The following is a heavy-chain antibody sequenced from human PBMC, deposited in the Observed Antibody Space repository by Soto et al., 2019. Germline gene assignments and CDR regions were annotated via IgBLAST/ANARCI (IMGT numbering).Heavy chain of an antibody. CDR2: ISDSGST. CDR3: AKVWTEKGYCTSTSCLYYFAY. CDR1: ERNCIDHG. Sequence: GRSMRVSWKAAERNCIDHGRSWVRKNTGRGLEWVSTISDSGSTYYTDSVKGRFTISRDNSKNTLYLQMNSLRAEDTAVYYCAKVWTEKGYCTSTSCLYYFAYWGQGTLVTVSS. J-gene: IGHJ4*02. V-gene: IGHV3-23*01. D-gene: IGHD2-2*01.